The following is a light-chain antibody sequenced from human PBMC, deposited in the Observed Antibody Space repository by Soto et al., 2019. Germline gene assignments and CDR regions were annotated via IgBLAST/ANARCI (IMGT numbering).Light chain of an antibody. Sequence: DVVMTQSPLSLPVTLGQPASISCRSSQSLVYSDGNTYLNWFQQKPGQAPRLLIYGASTRATGIPDRFSGSGSGTDFTLTISRLEPEDFAVYYCQQYGRSPPWTFGQGTKVEIK. CDR1: QSLVYSDGNTY. J-gene: IGKJ1*01. CDR3: QQYGRSPPWT. CDR2: GAS. V-gene: IGKV2-30*01.